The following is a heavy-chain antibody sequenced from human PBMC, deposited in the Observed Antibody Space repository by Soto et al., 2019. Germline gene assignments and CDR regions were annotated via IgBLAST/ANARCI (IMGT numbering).Heavy chain of an antibody. CDR2: IDPSDSYT. CDR1: GYSFTSYW. Sequence: GESLKISCKGSGYSFTSYWISWVRQMPGKGLEWMGRIDPSDSYTNYSPSFQGHVTISADKSISTAYLQWSGLKASDTAMYYCARPRKSYSSGWAGGYYFDYWGQGTLVTVSS. V-gene: IGHV5-10-1*01. D-gene: IGHD6-19*01. J-gene: IGHJ4*02. CDR3: ARPRKSYSSGWAGGYYFDY.